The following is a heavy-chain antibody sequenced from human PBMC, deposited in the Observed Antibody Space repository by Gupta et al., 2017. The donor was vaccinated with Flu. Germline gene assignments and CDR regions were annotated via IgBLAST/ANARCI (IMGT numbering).Heavy chain of an antibody. Sequence: QVQLQESGPGLVKPSQTLSLTCTVSGGSISSGGSYWRWIRQHPGKGLEWIGYIYYGGNTYYSPSLRSRLTMSIDTSKNQFSLRLTSVTAADTATYYCARQYCDDYSCHDAFGFWGQGTSVTVSS. CDR1: GGSISSGGSY. CDR2: IYYGGNT. D-gene: IGHD3-16*01. J-gene: IGHJ3*01. CDR3: ARQYCDDYSCHDAFGF. V-gene: IGHV4-31*03.